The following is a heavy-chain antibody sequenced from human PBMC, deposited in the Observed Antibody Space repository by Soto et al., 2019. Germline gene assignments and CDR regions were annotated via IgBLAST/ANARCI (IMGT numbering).Heavy chain of an antibody. J-gene: IGHJ4*02. CDR2: IYYSGST. CDR1: GGSISSYY. D-gene: IGHD5-18*01. CDR3: ARVVDSYGFFDY. V-gene: IGHV4-59*01. Sequence: PSETLSLTCTVSGGSISSYYWSWIRQPPGKGLEWIGYIYYSGSTNYNPSLKSRVTISVDTSKNQFSLKLSSVTAADTAVYYCARVVDSYGFFDYWGQGTLVTVSS.